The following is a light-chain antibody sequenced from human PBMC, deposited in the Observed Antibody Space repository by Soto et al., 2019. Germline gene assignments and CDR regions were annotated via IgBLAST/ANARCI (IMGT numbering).Light chain of an antibody. CDR1: SSDVGGYNY. CDR2: DVS. V-gene: IGLV2-14*03. J-gene: IGLJ1*01. CDR3: TSYTGSSTLVV. Sequence: QSVLTQPASLSGSPGQSITISCTGTSSDVGGYNYVSWYQHHPGNAPKLMIYDVSNRPSGVSNRFSGSKSGNTASLTISGLQAEDEADYYCTSYTGSSTLVVFGTGTKVTVL.